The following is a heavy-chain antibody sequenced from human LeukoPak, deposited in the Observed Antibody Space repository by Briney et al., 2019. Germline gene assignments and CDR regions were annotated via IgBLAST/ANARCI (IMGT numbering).Heavy chain of an antibody. J-gene: IGHJ4*02. CDR1: GFTFSSYG. CDR3: AKGYRWFGELTYYFDY. CDR2: IRYDGSNK. V-gene: IGHV3-30*02. Sequence: GGSLRLSCAASGFTFSSYGMHWVRQAPGKGLEWVAFIRYDGSNKYYADSVKGRFTISRDNSKNTLYLQMNSLRAEDTAVYYCAKGYRWFGELTYYFDYWGQGTLVTVSS. D-gene: IGHD3-10*01.